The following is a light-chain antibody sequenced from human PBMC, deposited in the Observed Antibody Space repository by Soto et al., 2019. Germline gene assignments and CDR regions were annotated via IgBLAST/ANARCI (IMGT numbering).Light chain of an antibody. CDR2: GAS. CDR1: QSVSSN. J-gene: IGKJ1*01. CDR3: HKYGSSQWT. V-gene: IGKV3-20*01. Sequence: VIPPSPATMSFPPGEIAQLYRRASQSVSSNLAWSQQKPGQDHRIIIYGASSRATGIPDRFSGSGSGTDFTLTIRRLEPEDFAVYFCHKYGSSQWTGGHGP.